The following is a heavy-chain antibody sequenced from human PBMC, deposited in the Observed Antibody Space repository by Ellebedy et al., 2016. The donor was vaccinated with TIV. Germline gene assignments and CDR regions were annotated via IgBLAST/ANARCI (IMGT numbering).Heavy chain of an antibody. J-gene: IGHJ6*02. Sequence: AASVKVSCKASGYTFTSYDINWVRQATGLGLEWMGWMNPNSGNTGYAQKFQGRVTMTRNTSISTAYMELSSLRSEDTAVYYCARWAEGYDSSGYYMGYYYYGMDVWGQGTTVTVSS. CDR3: ARWAEGYDSSGYYMGYYYYGMDV. CDR2: MNPNSGNT. CDR1: GYTFTSYD. V-gene: IGHV1-8*01. D-gene: IGHD3-22*01.